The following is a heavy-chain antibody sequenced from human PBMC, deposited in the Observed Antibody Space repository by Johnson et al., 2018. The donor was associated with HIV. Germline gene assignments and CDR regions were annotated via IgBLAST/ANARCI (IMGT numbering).Heavy chain of an antibody. J-gene: IGHJ3*02. V-gene: IGHV3-30-3*01. D-gene: IGHD5-18*01. CDR1: GFIFSNYA. Sequence: VQLVESGGGLVQPGGSLRLSCAASGFIFSNYAMHWGRQAPGKGLEWVAVISYDGSNKYYADSVKGRFTISRDNSKNTLYLQMNSLRAEDTAVYYCANGGYSYGYDAFDIWGQGTNVIVSS. CDR3: ANGGYSYGYDAFDI. CDR2: ISYDGSNK.